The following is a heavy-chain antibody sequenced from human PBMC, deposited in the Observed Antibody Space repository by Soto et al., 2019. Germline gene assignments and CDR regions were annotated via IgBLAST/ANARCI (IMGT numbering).Heavy chain of an antibody. CDR1: GFTFSNYD. CDR3: VRGRPISLYYFDY. Sequence: GGSLRLSCAASGFTFSNYDMHWVRQVTGKGLEWVSTIGTAGDTYYPGSVKGRFTISRENAKNSLYLQMNSLRAEDTAVYYCVRGRPISLYYFDYWGQGTLVTVSS. V-gene: IGHV3-13*01. J-gene: IGHJ4*02. CDR2: IGTAGDT. D-gene: IGHD3-9*01.